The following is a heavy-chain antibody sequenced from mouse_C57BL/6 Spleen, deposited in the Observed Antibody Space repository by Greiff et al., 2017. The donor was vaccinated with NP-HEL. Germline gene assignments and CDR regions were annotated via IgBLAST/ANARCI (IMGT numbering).Heavy chain of an antibody. CDR2: INPSNGGT. Sequence: QVQLQQPGTELVKPGASVKLSCKASGYTFTSYWMHWVKQRPGQGLEWIGNINPSNGGTNYNEKFKSKATLTVDKSSSTAYMQLSSLTSEDSAVYYGARGYYGSSYWYFDVWGTGTTVTVSS. D-gene: IGHD1-1*01. CDR1: GYTFTSYW. J-gene: IGHJ1*03. V-gene: IGHV1-53*01. CDR3: ARGYYGSSYWYFDV.